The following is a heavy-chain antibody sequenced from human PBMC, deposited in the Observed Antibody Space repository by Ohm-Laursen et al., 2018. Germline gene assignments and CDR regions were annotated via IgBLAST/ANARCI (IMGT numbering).Heavy chain of an antibody. D-gene: IGHD2-15*01. Sequence: GTLSLTCAVYGGALSGYNWSWLRQPPGKGLEWIGNIYYNGSTNYNPSLKSRVTMSVDTSKNQVSLKLSSGTAADTAVYYCAREYSDDGGYRYDAFDVWGHGTVVTVSS. J-gene: IGHJ3*01. CDR2: IYYNGST. CDR3: AREYSDDGGYRYDAFDV. CDR1: GGALSGYN. V-gene: IGHV4-59*12.